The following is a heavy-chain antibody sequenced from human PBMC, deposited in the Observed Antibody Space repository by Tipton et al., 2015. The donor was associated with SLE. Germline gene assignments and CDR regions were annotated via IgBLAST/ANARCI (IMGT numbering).Heavy chain of an antibody. CDR1: LYSIGSGFY. CDR3: ARGRNDFWSGSHFYFFYLDV. V-gene: IGHV4-38-2*02. Sequence: TLSLTCTVSLYSIGSGFYWDWVRRPPGKGLEWIATMHHNGSTYYNPSLRSRVTISLDTSKTQFSLSLTSVTAADTAIYYCARGRNDFWSGSHFYFFYLDVWGKGTTVAVSS. CDR2: MHHNGST. J-gene: IGHJ6*03. D-gene: IGHD3-3*01.